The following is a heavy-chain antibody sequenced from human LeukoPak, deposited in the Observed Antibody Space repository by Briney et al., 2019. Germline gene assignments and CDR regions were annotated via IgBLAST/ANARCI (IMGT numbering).Heavy chain of an antibody. CDR2: INHSGST. Sequence: SETLSLTCAVYGGSFSGYCWSWIRQPPGKGLEWIGEINHSGSTNYNPSLKSRVTISVDTSKNQFSLKLSSVTAADTAVYYCARGYCSGGSCYDYWGQGTLVTVSS. CDR3: ARGYCSGGSCYDY. V-gene: IGHV4-34*01. CDR1: GGSFSGYC. D-gene: IGHD2-15*01. J-gene: IGHJ4*02.